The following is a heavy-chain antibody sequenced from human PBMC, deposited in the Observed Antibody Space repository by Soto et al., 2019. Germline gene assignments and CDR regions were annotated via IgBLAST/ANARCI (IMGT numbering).Heavy chain of an antibody. V-gene: IGHV4-39*01. D-gene: IGHD6-13*01. J-gene: IGHJ6*02. Sequence: SETLSLTCTVSGGSISSSSYYWGWIHQPPGKGLEWIGSIYYSGSTYYNPSLKSRVTISVDTSKNQFSLKLSSVTAADTAVYYCARSGYSSIMYYYYGMDVWGQGTTVTVSS. CDR3: ARSGYSSIMYYYYGMDV. CDR2: IYYSGST. CDR1: GGSISSSSYY.